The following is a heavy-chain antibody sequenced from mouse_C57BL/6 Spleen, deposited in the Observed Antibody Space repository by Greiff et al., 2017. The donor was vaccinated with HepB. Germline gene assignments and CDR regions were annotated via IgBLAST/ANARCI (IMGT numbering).Heavy chain of an antibody. CDR2: IDPSDSYT. Sequence: QVQLQQSGAELVMPGASVKLSCKASGYTFTSYWMHWVKQRPGQGLEWIGEIDPSDSYTNYNQKFKGKSTLTVDKSSSTAYMQLSSLTSEDSAVYYGASGLLPDYWGQGTTLPVSS. V-gene: IGHV1-69*01. CDR1: GYTFTSYW. CDR3: ASGLLPDY. J-gene: IGHJ2*01. D-gene: IGHD2-3*01.